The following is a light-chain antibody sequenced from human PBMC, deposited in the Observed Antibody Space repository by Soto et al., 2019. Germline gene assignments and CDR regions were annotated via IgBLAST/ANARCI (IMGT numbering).Light chain of an antibody. Sequence: DIQMTQSPSTLSASVGDRVTITCRASQSISSRLAWYQQKPGKAPQLLLYNASSLGSGVPSRFSGSGSGTEFTLTISSLQPDDFANYYCQQYNSYWTFGQGTKVEIK. CDR1: QSISSR. J-gene: IGKJ1*01. CDR3: QQYNSYWT. V-gene: IGKV1-5*03. CDR2: NAS.